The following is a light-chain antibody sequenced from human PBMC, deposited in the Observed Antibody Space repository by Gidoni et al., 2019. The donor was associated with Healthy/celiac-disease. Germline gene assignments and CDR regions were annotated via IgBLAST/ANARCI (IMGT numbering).Light chain of an antibody. CDR2: DVS. J-gene: IGLJ2*01. CDR1: SSDVGGYNY. V-gene: IGLV2-14*01. CDR3: SSYTSSSTLL. Sequence: QSALTQPASGSGSPGQSITISCTGTSSDVGGYNYVSWYQQHPGKAPKLMIYDVSNRPSGVSTRFSGSKSGNTASLTISGLQAEDEADYYCSSYTSSSTLLFGGGTKLTVL.